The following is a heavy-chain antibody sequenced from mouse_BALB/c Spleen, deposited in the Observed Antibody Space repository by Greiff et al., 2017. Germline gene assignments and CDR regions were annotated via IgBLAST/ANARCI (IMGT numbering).Heavy chain of an antibody. CDR2: IYPSDSYT. CDR1: GYTFTSYW. V-gene: IGHV1-69*02. Sequence: QVQLQQPGAELVRPGASVKLSCKASGYTFTSYWINWVKQRPGQGLEWIGNIYPSDSYTNYNQKFKDKATLTVDKSSSTAYMQLSSPTSEDSAVYYCTRGGAGSTGYAMDYWGQGTSVTVSS. J-gene: IGHJ4*01. CDR3: TRGGAGSTGYAMDY. D-gene: IGHD3-3*01.